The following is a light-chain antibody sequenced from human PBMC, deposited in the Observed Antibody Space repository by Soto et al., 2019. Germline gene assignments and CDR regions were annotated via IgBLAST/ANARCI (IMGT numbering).Light chain of an antibody. CDR3: SAWDGSLNGYV. CDR2: NTN. CDR1: DSNIGRHT. Sequence: QSVLTQPPSASGTPGQRVTISCSGSDSNIGRHTVNWYQQLPGSAPRVLIYNTNQRPSGVPGRFSGSRSGTSASLAISGLQSEDEAEYYCSAWDGSLNGYVFGTGTQLTVL. J-gene: IGLJ6*01. V-gene: IGLV1-44*01.